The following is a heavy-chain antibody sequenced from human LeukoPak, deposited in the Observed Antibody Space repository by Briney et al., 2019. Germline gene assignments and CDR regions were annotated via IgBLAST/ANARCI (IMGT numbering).Heavy chain of an antibody. V-gene: IGHV3-21*01. CDR3: ARTGYCSSTSCFIHSSLNWFDP. CDR2: ISSSSSYI. CDR1: GFTFSSYS. D-gene: IGHD2-2*01. Sequence: GGSLRLSCAASGFTFSSYSMNWVRQAPGKGLKWVSSISSSSSYIYYADSVKGRFTISRDNAKNSLYLQMNSLRAEDTAVYYCARTGYCSSTSCFIHSSLNWFDPWGQGTLVTVSS. J-gene: IGHJ5*02.